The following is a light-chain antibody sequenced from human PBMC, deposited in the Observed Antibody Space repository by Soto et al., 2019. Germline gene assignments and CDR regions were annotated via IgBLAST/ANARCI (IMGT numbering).Light chain of an antibody. CDR1: QSVSSN. CDR3: QQYHNWPRT. V-gene: IGKV3-15*01. Sequence: EIVMTQSPATLSVSPGERATLSCRASQSVSSNLAWYQQKPGEAPRLLIYGASTRATGIPARFSGSGSGKEFTLTISSLQSEDFAVYYCQQYHNWPRTFGQGTKVEIK. CDR2: GAS. J-gene: IGKJ1*01.